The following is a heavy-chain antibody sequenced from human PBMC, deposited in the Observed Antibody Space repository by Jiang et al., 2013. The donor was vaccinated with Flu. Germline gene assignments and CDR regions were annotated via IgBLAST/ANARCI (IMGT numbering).Heavy chain of an antibody. J-gene: IGHJ6*03. V-gene: IGHV4-59*01. D-gene: IGHD2-15*01. CDR3: ARAASTYYYYYYMDV. CDR1: GGSISSYY. Sequence: ELLKPSETLSLTCTVSGGSISSYYWSWIRQPPGKGLEWIGYIYYSGSTNYNPSLKSRVTISVDTSKNQFSLKLSSVTAADTAVYYCARAASTYYYYYYMDVWGKGTTVTVSS. CDR2: IYYSGST.